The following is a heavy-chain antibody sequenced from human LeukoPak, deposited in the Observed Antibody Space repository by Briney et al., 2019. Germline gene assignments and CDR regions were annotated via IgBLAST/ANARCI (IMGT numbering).Heavy chain of an antibody. CDR1: GYTFTGYY. D-gene: IGHD4-11*01. CDR2: INPNSGGS. V-gene: IGHV1-2*02. Sequence: ASVKVSCKASGYTFTGYYMHWVRQAPGQGLEWMGWINPNSGGSNYAQKFQGRVTMTRDTSISTAYMELSRLRSDDTAVYYCARDFVGMTTFNWFDPWGQGTLVTVSS. J-gene: IGHJ5*02. CDR3: ARDFVGMTTFNWFDP.